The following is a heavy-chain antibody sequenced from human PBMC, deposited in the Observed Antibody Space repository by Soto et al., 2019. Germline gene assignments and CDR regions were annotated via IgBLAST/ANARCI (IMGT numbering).Heavy chain of an antibody. D-gene: IGHD3-10*01. CDR1: GVSFNNNG. CDR2: VSPPFRTS. CDR3: ASVLYCGSASYSPYGMDP. J-gene: IGHJ6*02. V-gene: IGHV1-69*01. Sequence: QVQLVQSGAEVKKPGSSVKVSCKTSGVSFNNNGIGWVRQAPGHGLEWMGGVSPPFRTSNYARKFQGRISNTADRSTGTFNMELSTLTSEDTAQYYCASVLYCGSASYSPYGMDPWGQTTTVTVSS.